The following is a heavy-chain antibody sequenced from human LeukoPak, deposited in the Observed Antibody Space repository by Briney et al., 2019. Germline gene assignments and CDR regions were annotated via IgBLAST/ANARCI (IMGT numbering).Heavy chain of an antibody. D-gene: IGHD3-22*01. CDR1: GFTFSSYA. CDR2: ISGSGGST. J-gene: IGHJ4*02. V-gene: IGHV3-23*01. CDR3: AKDRGYYYDKVPSGPFDY. Sequence: GGSLRLSCAASGFTFSSYAMSWVRQAPGKGLEWVSAISGSGGSTYYADSVKGRFTISRDNSKNTLYLQMNSLRAEDTAVYYCAKDRGYYYDKVPSGPFDYWGQGTLVTVSS.